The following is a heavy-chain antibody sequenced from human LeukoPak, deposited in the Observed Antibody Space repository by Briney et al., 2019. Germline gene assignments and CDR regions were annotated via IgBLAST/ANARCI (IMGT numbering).Heavy chain of an antibody. J-gene: IGHJ4*02. Sequence: SETLSLTCTVSGGSISSYYWSWIRQTPGKGLEWIGYIYYSGSTNYNPSLKSRVTISVDTSKNQFSLKLSSVTAADTAVYYCARLDYDYVWGSYRYPVLDYWGQGTLVTVSS. CDR1: GGSISSYY. CDR3: ARLDYDYVWGSYRYPVLDY. CDR2: IYYSGST. V-gene: IGHV4-59*01. D-gene: IGHD3-16*02.